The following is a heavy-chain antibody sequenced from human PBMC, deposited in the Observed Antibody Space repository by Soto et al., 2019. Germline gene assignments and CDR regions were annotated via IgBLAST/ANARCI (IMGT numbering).Heavy chain of an antibody. V-gene: IGHV1-46*01. Sequence: ASVKVSCKASGYTFTSYYMHWVRQAPGQGLEWMGIINPSGGSTIYAQKFQGRVTITRDESTSTAYMELSSLRSEDTAVYYCAREVLDYDFWSGYSDYHYYYYGMDVWGQGTTVTVSS. CDR3: AREVLDYDFWSGYSDYHYYYYGMDV. CDR2: INPSGGST. J-gene: IGHJ6*02. D-gene: IGHD3-3*01. CDR1: GYTFTSYY.